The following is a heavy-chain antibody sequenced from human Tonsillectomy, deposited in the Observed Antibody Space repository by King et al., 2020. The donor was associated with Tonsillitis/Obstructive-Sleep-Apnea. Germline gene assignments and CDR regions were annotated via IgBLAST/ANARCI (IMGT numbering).Heavy chain of an antibody. V-gene: IGHV3-15*01. D-gene: IGHD3-10*01. CDR1: GFTFSNAW. CDR3: NTDLPMTMVRGVQKGYRDV. Sequence: EVQLVESGGGLVKPGGSLRLSCAASGFTFSNAWMSWVRQAPGKGLEWVGRIKTKTDGGTTDYAAPVKGRFTISRDDSKNTLYLQMNSLKTEDTAVYYCNTDLPMTMVRGVQKGYRDVWGKGTTVTVSS. CDR2: IKTKTDGGTT. J-gene: IGHJ6*03.